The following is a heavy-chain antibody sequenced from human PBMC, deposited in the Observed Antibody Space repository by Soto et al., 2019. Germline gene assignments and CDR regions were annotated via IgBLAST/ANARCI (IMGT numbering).Heavy chain of an antibody. V-gene: IGHV1-69*13. CDR2: IIPIFGTA. J-gene: IGHJ4*02. D-gene: IGHD3-22*01. CDR3: ARDFSMVVVAPGY. Sequence: SVKVSCKASGGTFSSNGISWVRQAPGQGLEWLGGIIPIFGTANYAQKFQGRVTIIADESTSTAYMELSSLRSEDTAVYYCARDFSMVVVAPGYWGKGTLVTVSS. CDR1: GGTFSSNG.